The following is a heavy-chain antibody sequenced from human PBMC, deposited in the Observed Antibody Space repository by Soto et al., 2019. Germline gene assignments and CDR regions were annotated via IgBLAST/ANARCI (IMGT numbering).Heavy chain of an antibody. CDR1: GGSITTGHW. Sequence: SETLSLTCDVSGGSITTGHWWTWVRQSPGKGLEWIGEIYQSGITNYNPSLNSRLSISMDQSKNQFSLKLTSVTAADTALYFCARGFSFSDNSDNDRIYVYYGLNVWGQGTTVTVSS. D-gene: IGHD2-15*01. J-gene: IGHJ6*02. CDR3: ARGFSFSDNSDNDRIYVYYGLNV. CDR2: IYQSGIT. V-gene: IGHV4-4*02.